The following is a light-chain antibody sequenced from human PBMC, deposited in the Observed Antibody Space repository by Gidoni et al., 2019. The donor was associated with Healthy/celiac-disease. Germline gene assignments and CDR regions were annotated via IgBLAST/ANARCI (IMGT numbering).Light chain of an antibody. CDR3: QQGYSTPH. V-gene: IGKV1-39*01. CDR1: QSISSY. CDR2: AAS. Sequence: DIQMTQSPSSLSASVGDRVTITCRASQSISSYLNWYQQKPGKAPKLLIYAASSLQSGVASRFSGSGSGTDFTLTISSLQPEDFATYYCQQGYSTPHFGQXTRLEIK. J-gene: IGKJ5*01.